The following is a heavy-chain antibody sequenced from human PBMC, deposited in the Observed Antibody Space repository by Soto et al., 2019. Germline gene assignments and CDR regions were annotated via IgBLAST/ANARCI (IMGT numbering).Heavy chain of an antibody. Sequence: SVKVSCKASGGTFSSYAISWVRQAPGQGLEWMGGIIPIFGTANYAQKFQGRVTITVDESTSTAYMELSSLRSEDTAVYYCARASHRYCSSTSCHGYGMDVWGQGTTVTVSS. D-gene: IGHD2-2*01. CDR1: GGTFSSYA. CDR2: IIPIFGTA. J-gene: IGHJ6*02. V-gene: IGHV1-69*13. CDR3: ARASHRYCSSTSCHGYGMDV.